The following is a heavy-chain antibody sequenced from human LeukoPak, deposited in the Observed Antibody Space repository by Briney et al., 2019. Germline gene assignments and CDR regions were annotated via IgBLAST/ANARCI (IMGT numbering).Heavy chain of an antibody. D-gene: IGHD3-16*01. Sequence: GESLRLSCAASGFTFSSYSMNWVRQAPGKGLQWVSSISSSSSYIYYADSVKGRFTISRDNAKNSLYLQMNILTAEDTAVYYCATEPMIQRFDYWGQGTLVTVSS. V-gene: IGHV3-21*01. CDR1: GFTFSSYS. CDR2: ISSSSSYI. J-gene: IGHJ4*02. CDR3: ATEPMIQRFDY.